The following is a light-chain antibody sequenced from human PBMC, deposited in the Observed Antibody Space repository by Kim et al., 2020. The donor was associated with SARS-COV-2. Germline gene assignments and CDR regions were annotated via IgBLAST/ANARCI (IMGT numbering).Light chain of an antibody. Sequence: AQGKTARITCGGKNIGSKSVHWYQQKPGQAPVLVIDYDSDRPSGIPERFSGSNSGNTATLTISRVEAGDEADYYCQVWDSSSDHRVFGGGTQLTVL. J-gene: IGLJ2*01. CDR1: NIGSKS. V-gene: IGLV3-21*04. CDR3: QVWDSSSDHRV. CDR2: YDS.